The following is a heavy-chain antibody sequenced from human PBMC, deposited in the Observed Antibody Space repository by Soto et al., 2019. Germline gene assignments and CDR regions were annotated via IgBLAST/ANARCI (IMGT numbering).Heavy chain of an antibody. V-gene: IGHV5-51*01. CDR2: IYPGDSDT. D-gene: IGHD6-6*01. Sequence: GESLKISCKGSGYSFTSYWIGWVRQMPGKGLEWMGIIYPGDSDTRYSPSFQGQVTISADKSISTAYLQWSSLKASDTAMYYCARPGPYSSSFRGYYYYGMDVWGQGTTVTVSS. CDR1: GYSFTSYW. J-gene: IGHJ6*02. CDR3: ARPGPYSSSFRGYYYYGMDV.